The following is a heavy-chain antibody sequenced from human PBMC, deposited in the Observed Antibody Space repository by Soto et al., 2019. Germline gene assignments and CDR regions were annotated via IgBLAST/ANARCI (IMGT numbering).Heavy chain of an antibody. CDR3: ARLYLPNYYYYYMDV. Sequence: PGESLKISCKGSGYSFTSYWIGWVRQMPGKGLEWMGIIYPGDSDTRYSPSFQGQVTISADKSISTAYLQWSSLKASDTAMYYCARLYLPNYYYYYMDVWGKGTTVTVSS. CDR1: GYSFTSYW. CDR2: IYPGDSDT. V-gene: IGHV5-51*01. J-gene: IGHJ6*03.